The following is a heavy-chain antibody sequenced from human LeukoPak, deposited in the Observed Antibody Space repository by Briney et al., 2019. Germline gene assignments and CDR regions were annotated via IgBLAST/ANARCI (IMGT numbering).Heavy chain of an antibody. J-gene: IGHJ4*02. CDR2: ISGSGGST. CDR3: ARLGSAADDD. Sequence: PGGSLRLSCAASGFTFSSYAMSWVRQAPGKGLEWVSAISGSGGSTYYADSVKGRFTISRDNSENTLYLHMNSLRAEDTAVYYCARLGSAADDDWGQGTLVTVSS. V-gene: IGHV3-23*01. CDR1: GFTFSSYA. D-gene: IGHD6-13*01.